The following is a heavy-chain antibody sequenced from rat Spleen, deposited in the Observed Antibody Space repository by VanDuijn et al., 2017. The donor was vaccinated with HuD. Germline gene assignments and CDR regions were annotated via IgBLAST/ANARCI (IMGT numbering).Heavy chain of an antibody. V-gene: IGHV2S61*01. D-gene: IGHD1-2*01. CDR1: GFSLSNYG. J-gene: IGHJ2*01. CDR2: KWGNGNA. CDR3: ARSDFSSPYYFDY. Sequence: QVQLKESGPGLVKPSLTLSLTCTVSGFSLSNYGVFWVRQPPGKGLEWMGVKWGNGNANYNSGLKSRLSISRDTSKSQVLLKMNHLQTEDTAMYFCARSDFSSPYYFDYWGQGVMVTVSS.